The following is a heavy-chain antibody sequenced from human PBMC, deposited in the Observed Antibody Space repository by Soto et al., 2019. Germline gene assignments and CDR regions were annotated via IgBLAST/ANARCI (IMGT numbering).Heavy chain of an antibody. Sequence: GGSLRLSCATSGFTFSTSGMSWVRQPPGKGLEWVSSISGSGSSTYYADCVRGRFTVSRDNSMNILYLQMNSLGAEDTDVYYYTRDPPNILTGHYQASLFDSLGHAIRVTVSS. D-gene: IGHD3-9*01. CDR2: ISGSGSST. V-gene: IGHV3-23*01. CDR3: TRDPPNILTGHYQASLFDS. CDR1: GFTFSTSG. J-gene: IGHJ4*01.